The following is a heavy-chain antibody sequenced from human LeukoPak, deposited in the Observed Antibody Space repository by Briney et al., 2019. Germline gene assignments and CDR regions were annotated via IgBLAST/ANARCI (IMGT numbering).Heavy chain of an antibody. CDR1: GFTFSSYW. CDR2: IKQDGSEE. Sequence: GSLRLSCAASGFTFSSYWMSWVRQAPGKGLEWVANIKQDGSEENFVDSVKGRFTISRDNAKKSLYLQMNSLRAEDTAVYYCTRGSSAGASLRHDYWGQGTLVTVSS. J-gene: IGHJ4*02. D-gene: IGHD1-26*01. CDR3: TRGSSAGASLRHDY. V-gene: IGHV3-7*01.